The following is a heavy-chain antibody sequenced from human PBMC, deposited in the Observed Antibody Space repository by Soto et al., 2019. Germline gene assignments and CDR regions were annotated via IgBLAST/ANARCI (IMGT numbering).Heavy chain of an antibody. D-gene: IGHD3-10*01. V-gene: IGHV1-69*13. CDR3: ARDYYGSGSSLLYYYYGMDV. CDR2: IIPIFGTA. J-gene: IGHJ6*02. CDR1: GGTFSSYA. Sequence: SVKVSCKASGGTFSSYAISWVRQAPGQGLEWMGGIIPIFGTANYAQKFQGRVTITADESTSTAYMELSSLRSEDTAVYYCARDYYGSGSSLLYYYYGMDVWGQGTTVTVSS.